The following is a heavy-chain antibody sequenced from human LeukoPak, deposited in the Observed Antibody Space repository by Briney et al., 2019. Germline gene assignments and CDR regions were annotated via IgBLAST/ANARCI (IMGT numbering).Heavy chain of an antibody. D-gene: IGHD6-13*01. CDR2: IYHSGST. Sequence: SQTLSLTCTASGGSISSGGYYWSWIRQPPGKGLEWIGYIYHSGSTYYNPSLKSRVTISVDRSKNQFSLKLSSVTAADTAVYYCARDGQQSHFDYWGQGTLVTVSS. V-gene: IGHV4-30-2*01. CDR3: ARDGQQSHFDY. CDR1: GGSISSGGYY. J-gene: IGHJ4*02.